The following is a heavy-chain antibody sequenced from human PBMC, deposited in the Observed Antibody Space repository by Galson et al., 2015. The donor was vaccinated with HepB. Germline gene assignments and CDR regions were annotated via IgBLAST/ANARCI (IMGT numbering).Heavy chain of an antibody. CDR1: GGTFSSYA. Sequence: SVKVSCKASGGTFSSYAISWVRQAPGQGLEWMGGIIPIFGTANYAQKFQGRVTITADESTSTAYMELSSLRSEDTAVYYCARALGAVAGTIDYWGQGTLVTVSS. V-gene: IGHV1-69*13. CDR3: ARALGAVAGTIDY. J-gene: IGHJ4*02. CDR2: IIPIFGTA. D-gene: IGHD6-19*01.